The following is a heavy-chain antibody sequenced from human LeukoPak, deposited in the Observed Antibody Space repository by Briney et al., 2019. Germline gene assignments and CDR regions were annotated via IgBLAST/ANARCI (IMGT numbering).Heavy chain of an antibody. D-gene: IGHD4-11*01. CDR2: ISLNSGGP. CDR3: ARDHSGYYGY. CDR1: GYTFSDYY. Sequence: GASVKVSCKASGYTFSDYYMQWVRQAPGQGLEWMGWISLNSGGPHYSKRFQGRVTLTWDTSISTAYMELSSLTSDDTAVYYCARDHSGYYGYWGQGTLVTVSS. V-gene: IGHV1-2*02. J-gene: IGHJ4*03.